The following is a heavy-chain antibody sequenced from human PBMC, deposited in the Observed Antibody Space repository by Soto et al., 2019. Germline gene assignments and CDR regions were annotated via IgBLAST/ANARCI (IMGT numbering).Heavy chain of an antibody. CDR1: GYSFTRNW. CDR3: ARTPGQWLENFDY. J-gene: IGHJ4*02. V-gene: IGHV5-51*01. CDR2: IYPDDSDT. D-gene: IGHD6-19*01. Sequence: PGESLKISCKGSGYSFTRNWIGWVRQMPGRGLESMGIIYPDDSDTRYSPSFQGHVTISADKSINTAYLQWSSLKASDTAMYYCARTPGQWLENFDYWGKGTLVTVSS.